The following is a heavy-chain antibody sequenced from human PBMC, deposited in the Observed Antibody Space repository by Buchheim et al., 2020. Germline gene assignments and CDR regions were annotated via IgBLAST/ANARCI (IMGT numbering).Heavy chain of an antibody. CDR1: GFTFSNYW. J-gene: IGHJ4*02. CDR2: IKEDGTEE. CDR3: VRFGIVPPIYYFDY. V-gene: IGHV3-7*01. Sequence: EVQLVESGGGLAQPGGSLRLSCAASGFTFSNYWMSWVRQAPGKGLEWVANIKEDGTEENFVDSVKGRFFISRDNARNSLYLQLNSLRVEDSAMYYCVRFGIVPPIYYFDYWGQGT. D-gene: IGHD2/OR15-2a*01.